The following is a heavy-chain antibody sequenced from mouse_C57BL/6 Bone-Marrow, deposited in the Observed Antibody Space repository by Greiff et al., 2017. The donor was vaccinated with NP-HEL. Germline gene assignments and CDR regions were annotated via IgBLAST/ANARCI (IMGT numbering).Heavy chain of an antibody. CDR2: IDPSDSET. D-gene: IGHD1-1*01. J-gene: IGHJ2*01. CDR1: GYTFTSYW. Sequence: QVQLQQPGAELVRPGSSVKLSCKASGYTFTSYWMHWVKQRPIQGLEWIGNIDPSDSETHYNQKFKDKATMTVDKSSSTAYMRLSSLTSEDPAVYYCARSCYYGKYFDYWGQGTTLTVSS. CDR3: ARSCYYGKYFDY. V-gene: IGHV1-52*01.